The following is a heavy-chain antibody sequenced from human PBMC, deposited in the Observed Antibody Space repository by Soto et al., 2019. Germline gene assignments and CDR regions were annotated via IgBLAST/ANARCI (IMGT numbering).Heavy chain of an antibody. Sequence: QVQLQESGPGLVKPSETLSLTCTVSGDSISRYYWSWIRLSPGKGLEWIGYIYYSGETNYNPSVKIRIPISVDRTNHHFSLQLSSVTAAHTSVYYCTSDQCGQFLKVSGMHFLRQRTTLTLSS. J-gene: IGHJ6*02. D-gene: IGHD6-19*01. CDR2: IYYSGET. CDR3: TSDQCGQFLKVSGMHF. CDR1: GDSISRYY. V-gene: IGHV4-59*12.